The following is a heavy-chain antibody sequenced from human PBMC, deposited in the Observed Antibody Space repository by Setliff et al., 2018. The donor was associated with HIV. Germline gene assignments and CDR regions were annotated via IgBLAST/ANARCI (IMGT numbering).Heavy chain of an antibody. Sequence: ASVKVSCKASGYTISAHGVSWVRHVPGHGLEWMGWISTSNGNTHYAENLQGRVTLTTDTSTNTVFLDLRSLTSDDTAVYFCGRGIYGDYWAQGTLVTVSS. CDR2: ISTSNGNT. CDR3: GRGIYGDY. D-gene: IGHD4-17*01. J-gene: IGHJ4*02. V-gene: IGHV1-18*01. CDR1: GYTISAHG.